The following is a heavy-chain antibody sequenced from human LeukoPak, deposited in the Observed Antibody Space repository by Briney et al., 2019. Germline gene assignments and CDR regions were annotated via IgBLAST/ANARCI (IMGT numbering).Heavy chain of an antibody. CDR3: ARGPPGHIDY. V-gene: IGHV1-8*01. Sequence: GASVKVSCKASEYTFTSYDINWVRQATGQGLEWMGWMNPNSGNTGYAQKFQGGVTITRDTSASTAYMELSSLRSEDTAVYYCARGPPGHIDYWGQGTLVTVSS. CDR1: EYTFTSYD. J-gene: IGHJ4*02. CDR2: MNPNSGNT.